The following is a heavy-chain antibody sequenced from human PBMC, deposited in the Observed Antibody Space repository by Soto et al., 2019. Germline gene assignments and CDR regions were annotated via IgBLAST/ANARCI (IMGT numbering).Heavy chain of an antibody. CDR1: GFSCSSYG. CDR2: ISYDGSNK. Sequence: GGSLRLSCAASGFSCSSYGMHWVRQAPGEGLEWVSVISYDGSNKYYADSLKGRFTISRDNSKNTLYLQMNGLRADDKAVYSCATDVPYRTSGRGGIHVWGQGTTVTVSS. J-gene: IGHJ6*02. V-gene: IGHV3-30*03. CDR3: ATDVPYRTSGRGGIHV. D-gene: IGHD6-25*01.